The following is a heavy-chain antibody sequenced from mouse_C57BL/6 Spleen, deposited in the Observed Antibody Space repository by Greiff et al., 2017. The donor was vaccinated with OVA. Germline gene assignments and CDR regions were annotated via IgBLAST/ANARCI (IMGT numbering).Heavy chain of an antibody. CDR2: IDPSDSYT. D-gene: IGHD1-2*01. CDR1: GYTFTSYW. J-gene: IGHJ4*01. V-gene: IGHV1-59*01. Sequence: VQLQQPGAELVRPGTSVKLSCKASGYTFTSYWMHWVKQRPGQGLEWIGVIDPSDSYTNSNQKFKGKATLTVDTSSSTAYMHLSSLTSEASAVYYCARGGNYGFYAMDYWGQGTSVTVSS. CDR3: ARGGNYGFYAMDY.